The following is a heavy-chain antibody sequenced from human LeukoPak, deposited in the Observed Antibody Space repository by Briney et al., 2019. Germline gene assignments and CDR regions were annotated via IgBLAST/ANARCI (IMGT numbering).Heavy chain of an antibody. D-gene: IGHD3-3*01. V-gene: IGHV3-9*01. Sequence: GRSLRLSCAVSGFTFDDYAMHWVRQAPGKGLEWVSGISWNSGSIGYADSVKGRFTISRDNAKNSLYLQMNSLRAEDTALYYCAKVDSYYDFWSGYYVEYGMDVWGQGTTVTVSS. CDR1: GFTFDDYA. CDR2: ISWNSGSI. CDR3: AKVDSYYDFWSGYYVEYGMDV. J-gene: IGHJ6*02.